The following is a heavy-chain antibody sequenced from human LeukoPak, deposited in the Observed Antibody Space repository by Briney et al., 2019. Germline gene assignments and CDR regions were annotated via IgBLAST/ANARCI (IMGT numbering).Heavy chain of an antibody. V-gene: IGHV4-59*01. D-gene: IGHD3-22*01. CDR1: GGSISSYY. CDR2: IYYSGST. Sequence: SETLSLTCTVSGGSISSYYWSWIRQPPGKGLEWVGYIYYSGSTNYNPSLKSRVTISVDTSKNQFSLKLSSVTAADTAVYYCVRDVIPSNSYYYDYWGQGTLVTVSS. J-gene: IGHJ4*02. CDR3: VRDVIPSNSYYYDY.